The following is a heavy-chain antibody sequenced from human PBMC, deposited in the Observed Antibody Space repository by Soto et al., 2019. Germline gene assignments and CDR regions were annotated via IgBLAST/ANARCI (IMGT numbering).Heavy chain of an antibody. CDR3: ARDAGGRYCSSTSCPGYFDY. D-gene: IGHD2-2*01. CDR2: IYYSGST. Sequence: SETLSLTCTVSGGSISSGDYYRSWIRQPPGKGLEWIGYIYYSGSTYYNPSLKSRVTISVDTSKNQFSLKLSSVTAADTAVYYCARDAGGRYCSSTSCPGYFDYWGQGTLVTVSS. CDR1: GGSISSGDYY. J-gene: IGHJ4*02. V-gene: IGHV4-30-4*01.